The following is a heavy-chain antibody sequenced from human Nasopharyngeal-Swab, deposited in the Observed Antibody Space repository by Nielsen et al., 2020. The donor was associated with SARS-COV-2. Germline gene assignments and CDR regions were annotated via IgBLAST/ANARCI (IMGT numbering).Heavy chain of an antibody. CDR3: ARHLRDGVVVAAPYYFDY. CDR2: IYYSGST. D-gene: IGHD2-15*01. CDR1: GGSISSSSYY. Sequence: SETLSLTCTVSGGSISSSSYYWGWIRQPPGKGLEWIGSIYYSGSTYYNPSLKIRVTISVDTSKNQFSLKLSSVTAADTAVYYCARHLRDGVVVAAPYYFDYWGQGTLVTVSS. V-gene: IGHV4-39*01. J-gene: IGHJ4*02.